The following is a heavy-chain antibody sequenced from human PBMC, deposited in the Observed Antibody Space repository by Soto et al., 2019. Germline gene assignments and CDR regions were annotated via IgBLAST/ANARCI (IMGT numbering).Heavy chain of an antibody. Sequence: EVQLVESGGGLVKPGGSLRLSCAASGFTFSSYSMNWLRQAPGKGLEWVSSISSSSSYIYYADSVKGRFTISRDNAKNSLYLQMNSLRAEDTAVYYCARLYCSSTSCYTDDAFDIWGQGTMVTVSS. CDR1: GFTFSSYS. CDR2: ISSSSSYI. CDR3: ARLYCSSTSCYTDDAFDI. V-gene: IGHV3-21*01. D-gene: IGHD2-2*02. J-gene: IGHJ3*02.